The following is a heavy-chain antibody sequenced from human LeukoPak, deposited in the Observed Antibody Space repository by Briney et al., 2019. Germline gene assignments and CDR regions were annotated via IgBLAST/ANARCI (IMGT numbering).Heavy chain of an antibody. CDR2: IYPGDSDT. CDR1: GYRFTTYW. Sequence: GESLKISCVGSGYRFTTYWIAWVRQMPGKVLEWMGIIYPGDSDTRYSPSFQGQVTLSADKSTNTAYLQWSSLKASDSAMYYCATGYGSGRGAFDIWGQGTMVTVSS. V-gene: IGHV5-51*01. CDR3: ATGYGSGRGAFDI. J-gene: IGHJ3*02. D-gene: IGHD6-19*01.